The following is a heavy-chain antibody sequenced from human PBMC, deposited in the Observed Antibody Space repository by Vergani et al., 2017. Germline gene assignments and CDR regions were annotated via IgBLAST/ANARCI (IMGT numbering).Heavy chain of an antibody. CDR3: AKVRRLLGYCSGGSCYADY. CDR1: GFTLSSYA. CDR2: ISGSGGST. D-gene: IGHD2-15*01. V-gene: IGHV3-23*01. J-gene: IGHJ4*02. Sequence: EVQLLESGGGLVQPGGSLRLSCAASGFTLSSYAMSWVRQATGKGMGWVSAISGSGGSTYDADSVKGRFTIAKDHSKNTLYLQMNRLGAEETSVYYCAKVRRLLGYCSGGSCYADYWGQGTLVTVSS.